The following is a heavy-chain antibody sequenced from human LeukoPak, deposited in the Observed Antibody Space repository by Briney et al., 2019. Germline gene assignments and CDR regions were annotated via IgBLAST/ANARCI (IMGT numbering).Heavy chain of an antibody. CDR2: ISGSGGST. V-gene: IGHV3-23*01. D-gene: IGHD7-27*01. CDR3: AKARRVNWVFD. CDR1: GFAFSTYE. J-gene: IGHJ4*02. Sequence: GSLRLSCAASGFAFSTYEMNWVRQAPGKGLEWVSAISGSGGSTYYADSVKGRFTISRDNSKNTLYLQMNSLRAEDTAVYYCAKARRVNWVFDWGQGTLVTVSS.